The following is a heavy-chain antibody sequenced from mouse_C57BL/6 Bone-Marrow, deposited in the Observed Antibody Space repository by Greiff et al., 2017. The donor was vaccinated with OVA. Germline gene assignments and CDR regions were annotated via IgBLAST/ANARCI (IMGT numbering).Heavy chain of an antibody. CDR3: ARHYYGRVFDY. V-gene: IGHV5-15*04. CDR1: GFTFSDYG. J-gene: IGHJ2*01. CDR2: ISNLAYSI. D-gene: IGHD1-1*01. Sequence: EVKLVESGGGLVQPGGSLKLSCAASGFTFSDYGMAWVRQAPRKGPEWVAFISNLAYSIYYADTVTGRFTISRENAKNTLYLEMSSLRSEDTAMYYCARHYYGRVFDYWGQGTTLTVSS.